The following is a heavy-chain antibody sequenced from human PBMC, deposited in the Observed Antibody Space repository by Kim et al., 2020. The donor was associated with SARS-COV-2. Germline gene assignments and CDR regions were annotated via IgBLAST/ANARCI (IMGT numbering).Heavy chain of an antibody. D-gene: IGHD3-22*01. CDR1: GGSISSGGYY. CDR2: IYYSGST. V-gene: IGHV4-31*03. J-gene: IGHJ5*02. CDR3: ARGGWYYYDSSGYSS. Sequence: SETLSLTCTVSGGSISSGGYYWSWIRQHPGKGLEWIGYIYYSGSTYYNPSLKSRVTISVDTSKNQFSLKLSSVTAADTAVYYCARGGWYYYDSSGYSSWGQGTLVTVSS.